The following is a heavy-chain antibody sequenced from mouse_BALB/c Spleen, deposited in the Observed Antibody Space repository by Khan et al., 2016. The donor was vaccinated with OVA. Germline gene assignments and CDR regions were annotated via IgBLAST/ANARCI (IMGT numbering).Heavy chain of an antibody. J-gene: IGHJ3*01. Sequence: VQLQQSGAELVRPGSSVEISCKASGYVFSSYWMNWVKQRPGQGLEWIGQIYPGDGDTKYNGKFKGKVTLTADKSSSTAYMQISSLTSEDSAVYFCARSGYDFFAYWGQGTLVTVSA. D-gene: IGHD2-14*01. CDR2: IYPGDGDT. CDR1: GYVFSSYW. CDR3: ARSGYDFFAY. V-gene: IGHV1-80*01.